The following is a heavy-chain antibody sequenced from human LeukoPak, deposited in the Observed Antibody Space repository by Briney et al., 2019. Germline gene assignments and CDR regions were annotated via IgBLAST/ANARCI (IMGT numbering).Heavy chain of an antibody. J-gene: IGHJ4*02. CDR3: ARHRGFDYGDYELDY. Sequence: SETLSLTCAVSGYSISSGYYWGWIRQPPGKGLEWMGSIYHSGSTYYNPSLKRRVTISVDTSKKQFSLKLSSVTAADTAVYYCARHRGFDYGDYELDYWGQGTLVTVSS. V-gene: IGHV4-38-2*01. CDR2: IYHSGST. D-gene: IGHD4-17*01. CDR1: GYSISSGYY.